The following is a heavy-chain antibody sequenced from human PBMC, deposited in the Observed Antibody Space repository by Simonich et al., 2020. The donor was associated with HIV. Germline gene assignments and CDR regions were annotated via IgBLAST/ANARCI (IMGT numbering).Heavy chain of an antibody. V-gene: IGHV1-46*01. CDR2: IKPSDGST. CDR1: GDTFISYH. Sequence: GAEVKKPGASVKVSCKASGDTFISYHMHWVRQAPGQGLEWIGIIKPSDGSTTYAQRFQGRVTMTRDTSTNMVYMDLSSLRSEDTALYYCVKGAAAGNKGWFDPWGQGTLVTVSS. J-gene: IGHJ5*02. CDR3: VKGAAAGNKGWFDP. D-gene: IGHD6-13*01.